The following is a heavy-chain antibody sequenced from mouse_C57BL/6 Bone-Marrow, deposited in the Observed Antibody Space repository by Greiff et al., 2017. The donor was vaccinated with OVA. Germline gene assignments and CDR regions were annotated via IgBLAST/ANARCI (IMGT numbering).Heavy chain of an antibody. Sequence: EVQGVESGGGLVKPGGSLKLSCAASGFTFSSYAMSWVRQTPEKRLEWVATISDGGSYTYYPDNVKGRFTFSRDNAKNNLYLQMSHLKSEDTAMYYGARGDYGSSLAWFAYWGQGTLVTVSA. D-gene: IGHD1-1*01. V-gene: IGHV5-4*01. CDR3: ARGDYGSSLAWFAY. CDR2: ISDGGSYT. J-gene: IGHJ3*01. CDR1: GFTFSSYA.